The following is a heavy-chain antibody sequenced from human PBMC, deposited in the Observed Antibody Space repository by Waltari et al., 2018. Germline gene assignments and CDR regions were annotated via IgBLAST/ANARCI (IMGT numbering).Heavy chain of an antibody. CDR3: ARNYYDSSGYYNENWFDP. D-gene: IGHD3-22*01. J-gene: IGHJ5*02. Sequence: QLQLQESGSGLVKPSQTLSLTCAVSGGSISSGGYSWSWIRQPPGKGLEWIGSIYYSGSTYYNPSLKSRVTISVDTSKNQFSLKLSSVTAADTAVYYCARNYYDSSGYYNENWFDPWGQGTLVTVSS. V-gene: IGHV4-30-2*03. CDR1: GGSISSGGYS. CDR2: IYYSGST.